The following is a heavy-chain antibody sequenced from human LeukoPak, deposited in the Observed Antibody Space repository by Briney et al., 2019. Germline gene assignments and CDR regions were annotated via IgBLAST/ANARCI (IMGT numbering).Heavy chain of an antibody. V-gene: IGHV3-48*01. D-gene: IGHD7-27*01. CDR3: VRQHWGSAFDY. J-gene: IGHJ4*02. CDR1: GFTFSSYA. CDR2: ISGSSTTV. Sequence: PGGSLRLSCAASGFTFSSYAMSWVRQAPGKGLEWVSDISGSSTTVYYADSVKGRFTISRDNANNSLYLQMNSLRVEDTAVYYCVRQHWGSAFDYWGQGTLVTVSS.